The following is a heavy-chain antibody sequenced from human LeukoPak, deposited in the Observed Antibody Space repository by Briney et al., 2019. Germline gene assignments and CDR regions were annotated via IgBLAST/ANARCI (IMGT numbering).Heavy chain of an antibody. V-gene: IGHV3-30*18. CDR2: ISYDGSNK. D-gene: IGHD3-3*01. CDR1: GVTFSSYG. Sequence: GGSLRLSCAASGVTFSSYGMHWVRQAPGKGLEWVAVISYDGSNKYYADSVKGRFTLSRDNSKNTLYLQMNSLRAEDTAVYYCAKDYYDFWSGYYTYYFDYRGQGTLVTVSS. CDR3: AKDYYDFWSGYYTYYFDY. J-gene: IGHJ4*02.